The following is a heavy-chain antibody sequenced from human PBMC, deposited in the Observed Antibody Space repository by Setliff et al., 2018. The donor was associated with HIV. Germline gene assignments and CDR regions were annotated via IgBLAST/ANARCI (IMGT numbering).Heavy chain of an antibody. J-gene: IGHJ3*01. V-gene: IGHV4-38-2*01. Sequence: KPSETLSLTCAVSGYSISSDYFWGWIRQSPGKGLEWIGSFYQSGNIYYNPSLKSRVTISVDTSKNQFSLRLTSVTAADTAVYYCARGGRSWFQNFHGAFDVWGQGTMVTV. CDR2: FYQSGNI. CDR1: GYSISSDYF. D-gene: IGHD3-16*01. CDR3: ARGGRSWFQNFHGAFDV.